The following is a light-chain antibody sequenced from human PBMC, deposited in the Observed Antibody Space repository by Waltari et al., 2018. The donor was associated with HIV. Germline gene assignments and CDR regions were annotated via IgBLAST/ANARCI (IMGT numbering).Light chain of an antibody. CDR2: EVS. CDR1: SRNIGTYNL. CDR3: FSYAGSSTLV. J-gene: IGLJ3*02. V-gene: IGLV2-23*02. Sequence: QSALTQPASVSGSPGQSITISCTGTSRNIGTYNLVSWHQQHPGKAPKTLVYEVSQRPTGVSNRFSGSKSGNTASLTISELQAEDEADYYCFSYAGSSTLVFGGGTKVTVL.